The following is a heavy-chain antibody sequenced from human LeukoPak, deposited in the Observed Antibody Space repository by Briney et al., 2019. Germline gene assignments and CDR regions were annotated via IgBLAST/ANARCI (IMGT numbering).Heavy chain of an antibody. D-gene: IGHD5-12*01. CDR1: GFTFSSYS. Sequence: PGGSLRLSCAASGFTFSSYSMNWVRQAPGKGLEWVSSISSSSSYIYYADSVKGRFTISRDNAKNSLYLQMNSLRAEDTAVYYCARLGGTIKGPLDYWGQGTLVTVSS. V-gene: IGHV3-21*01. CDR3: ARLGGTIKGPLDY. CDR2: ISSSSSYI. J-gene: IGHJ4*02.